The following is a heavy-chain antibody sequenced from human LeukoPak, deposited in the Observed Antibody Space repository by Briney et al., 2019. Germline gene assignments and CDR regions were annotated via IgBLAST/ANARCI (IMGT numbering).Heavy chain of an antibody. J-gene: IGHJ3*02. CDR1: GGAISSYH. Sequence: SETLSLTCAVSGGAISSYHWSWIRQPAGKGLEWIGSIYSSGSTSYNPSLKSRVTMSVDTSKNQFSLKLSSVTAADTAVYYCARGYLSRDITIFGVVIINGDAFDIWGQGTMVTVSS. CDR3: ARGYLSRDITIFGVVIINGDAFDI. CDR2: IYSSGST. V-gene: IGHV4-4*07. D-gene: IGHD3-3*01.